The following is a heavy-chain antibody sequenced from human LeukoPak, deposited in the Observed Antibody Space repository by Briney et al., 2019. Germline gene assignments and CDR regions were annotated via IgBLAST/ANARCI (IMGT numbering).Heavy chain of an antibody. D-gene: IGHD3-10*01. V-gene: IGHV3-33*08. J-gene: IGHJ5*02. CDR2: IWYDGSNK. Sequence: PGGSLRLSCAASGSTCSSYSMNWVRQAPGKGLEWVAVIWYDGSNKYYADSVKGRFTISRDTSKNTLHLQMDSLRAEDTAVYYCARSLERDYHGSGTYYMNNWFDPWGQGTLVTVSS. CDR1: GSTCSSYS. CDR3: ARSLERDYHGSGTYYMNNWFDP.